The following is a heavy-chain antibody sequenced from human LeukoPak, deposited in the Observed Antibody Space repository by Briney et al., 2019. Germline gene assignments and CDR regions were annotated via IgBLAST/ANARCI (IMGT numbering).Heavy chain of an antibody. CDR1: GFTFSSYG. CDR3: ARARDYGSRKANAFDI. CDR2: IWYDGSNK. D-gene: IGHD3-10*01. V-gene: IGHV3-33*08. Sequence: GESLRLSCAASGFTFSSYGMHWVRQAPGKGLEWVAVIWYDGSNKYYADSVKGRFTIPRDNSKNTLYLQMNSLRAEDTAVYYCARARDYGSRKANAFDIWGQGTMVTVSS. J-gene: IGHJ3*02.